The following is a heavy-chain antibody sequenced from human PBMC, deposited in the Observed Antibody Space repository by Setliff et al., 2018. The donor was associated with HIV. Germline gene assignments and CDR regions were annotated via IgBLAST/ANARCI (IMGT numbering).Heavy chain of an antibody. CDR3: ALPYCSGGNCWSSASLPPAGWFDP. CDR1: GGTFSSYV. D-gene: IGHD2-15*01. CDR2: IIPMYGVT. V-gene: IGHV1-69*05. Sequence: VKVSCKASGGTFSSYVISWVRQAPGQGPEWMGGIIPMYGVTNYAQKFQGRVTITTDESTSTACMELSSLRSEDTAVYYCALPYCSGGNCWSSASLPPAGWFDPWGQGTLVTVS. J-gene: IGHJ5*02.